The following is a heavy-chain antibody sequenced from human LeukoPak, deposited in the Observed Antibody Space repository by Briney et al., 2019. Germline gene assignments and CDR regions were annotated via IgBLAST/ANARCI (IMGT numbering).Heavy chain of an antibody. CDR3: ARGPYGSGSYKNDY. V-gene: IGHV1-18*01. J-gene: IGHJ4*02. Sequence: ASVKASCKASGYTFTSYGISWVRQAPGQGLEWMGWISAYNGNTNYAQKLQGRVTMTTDTSTSTAYMELRSLRSDDTAVYYCARGPYGSGSYKNDYWGQGTLVTVSS. CDR2: ISAYNGNT. CDR1: GYTFTSYG. D-gene: IGHD3-10*01.